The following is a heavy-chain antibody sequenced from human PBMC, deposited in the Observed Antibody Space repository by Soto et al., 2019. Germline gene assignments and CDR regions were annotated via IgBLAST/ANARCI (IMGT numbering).Heavy chain of an antibody. V-gene: IGHV4-61*08. CDR3: ARGATVNQYDY. J-gene: IGHJ4*02. D-gene: IGHD4-17*01. CDR2: GSYSGTT. CDR1: GVSVSSGGFY. Sequence: PXETLSLSCTVSGVSVSSGGFYWAWIRQPPGKGLEWIGFGSYSGTTNYKPSLKSRVTISVDTSRSQISLKVSSLTAADTAVYYCARGATVNQYDYWGQGTLVTVSS.